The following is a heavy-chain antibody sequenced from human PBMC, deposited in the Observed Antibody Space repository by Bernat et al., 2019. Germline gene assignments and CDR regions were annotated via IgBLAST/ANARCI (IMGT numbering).Heavy chain of an antibody. CDR3: ARHKPFPGYYYYGMDV. Sequence: QVQLQESGPGLVKPSETLSLTCTVSGGSISSSYSWGWIRQPPGKGLEWIGSIYYSGGTYYTPSLKSRVTISADTSKNQFSLKLSSVTAADTAVYYCARHKPFPGYYYYGMDVWGQGTTVTVSS. CDR1: GGSISSSYS. CDR2: IYYSGGT. D-gene: IGHD1-14*01. V-gene: IGHV4-39*01. J-gene: IGHJ6*02.